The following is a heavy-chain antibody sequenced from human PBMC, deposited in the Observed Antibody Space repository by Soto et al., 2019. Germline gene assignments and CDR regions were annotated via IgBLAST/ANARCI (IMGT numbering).Heavy chain of an antibody. Sequence: EVQLVESGGGLIQPGGSLRLSCAASGFTVKNYQMNWVRQAPGKGLEWVSVIYSGGVTYYPDSVKGRFTTIRDTSKNTVYLQMNSLRADDTAMYYCARDPSTTGYYDLDVWGQGTTVTVSS. CDR2: IYSGGVT. V-gene: IGHV3-53*01. CDR1: GFTVKNYQ. J-gene: IGHJ6*02. CDR3: ARDPSTTGYYDLDV.